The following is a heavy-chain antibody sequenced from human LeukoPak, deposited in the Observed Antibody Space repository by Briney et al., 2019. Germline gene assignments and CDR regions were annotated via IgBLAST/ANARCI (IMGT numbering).Heavy chain of an antibody. CDR1: GFTFSSYG. J-gene: IGHJ4*02. Sequence: GGSLRLSCAASGFTFSSYGMHWVRQAPGKGLEWVAVISYDGSNKYYADSVKGRFTISRDNSKNTLYLQMNSLRAEDTAVHYCAKPVGGGYYDSSGYYSPGDYWGQGTLVTVSS. CDR3: AKPVGGGYYDSSGYYSPGDY. V-gene: IGHV3-30*18. D-gene: IGHD3-22*01. CDR2: ISYDGSNK.